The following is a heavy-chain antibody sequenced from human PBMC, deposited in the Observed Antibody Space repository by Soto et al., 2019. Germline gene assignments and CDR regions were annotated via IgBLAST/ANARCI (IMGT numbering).Heavy chain of an antibody. CDR1: GYTFTSYG. CDR2: ISGYNGKT. V-gene: IGHV1-18*01. CDR3: ARASVVPNYYNGIDV. J-gene: IGHJ6*02. D-gene: IGHD2-2*01. Sequence: QVQLVQSGGEVRKPGASVTVSCKASGYTFTSYGISWVRQAPGQGHEWMGWISGYNGKTNYAQKVQDRVTMTTDTCSXTVELEPRSLRFEDTAVYYCARASVVPNYYNGIDVWGQGTTVTVSS.